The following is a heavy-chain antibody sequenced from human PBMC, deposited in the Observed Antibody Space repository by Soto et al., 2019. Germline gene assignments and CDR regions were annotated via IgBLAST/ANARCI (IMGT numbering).Heavy chain of an antibody. D-gene: IGHD2-21*01. CDR1: GFTFSNAW. V-gene: IGHV3-15*07. J-gene: IGHJ4*02. CDR3: TTDLGEPGLAPRLVVNAILEYDY. CDR2: IKSKTDGGTT. Sequence: EVQLVESGGGLVKPGGSLRLSCAASGFTFSNAWMNWVRQAPGKGLEWVGRIKSKTDGGTTDYAAPVKGRFTISRDDSKNTLYVQRNRLKGEATAVYYCTTDLGEPGLAPRLVVNAILEYDYWGQGSLVTVSS.